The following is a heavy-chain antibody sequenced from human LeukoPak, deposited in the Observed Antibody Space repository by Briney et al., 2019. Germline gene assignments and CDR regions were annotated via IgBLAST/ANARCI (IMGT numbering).Heavy chain of an antibody. V-gene: IGHV3-30*04. CDR1: GFTFSSYA. CDR2: ISYDGSNK. D-gene: IGHD2-2*01. Sequence: PGGSPRLSCAASGFTFSSYAMHWVRQAPGKGLEWVAVISYDGSNKYYADSVKGRFTISRDNSKDMVFLQMNSLRAGDTAIYYCVKDRPCGTCMPMDAWGQGTTV. J-gene: IGHJ6*02. CDR3: VKDRPCGTCMPMDA.